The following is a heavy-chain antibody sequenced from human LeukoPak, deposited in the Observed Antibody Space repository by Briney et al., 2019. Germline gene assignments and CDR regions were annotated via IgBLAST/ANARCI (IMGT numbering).Heavy chain of an antibody. D-gene: IGHD2-2*01. CDR1: GYTFTDYC. V-gene: IGHV1-2*02. Sequence: ASVKVSCKASGYTFTDYCMHWVRQAPGQGFEWMGWINPNDGDTNYAQKFQGRVTMTRDTSISTAHMEVSRLRSDDTAVYYCARTNFLYCSSTTCLFDYWGQGTLVTVSS. CDR2: INPNDGDT. J-gene: IGHJ4*02. CDR3: ARTNFLYCSSTTCLFDY.